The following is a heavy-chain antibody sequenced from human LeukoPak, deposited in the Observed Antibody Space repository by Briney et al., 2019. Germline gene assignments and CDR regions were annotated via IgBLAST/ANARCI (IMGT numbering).Heavy chain of an antibody. Sequence: ASVKVSCKASGGTFSSYAISRVRQALGQGLEWMGGIIPIFGTANYAQKFQGRVTITADESTSTAFMELSSLRSEDTAVYYCSGDCSGGSCPPGCYGMDVWGKGTTVTVPS. CDR2: IIPIFGTA. D-gene: IGHD2-15*01. CDR3: SGDCSGGSCPPGCYGMDV. J-gene: IGHJ6*04. CDR1: GGTFSSYA. V-gene: IGHV1-69*13.